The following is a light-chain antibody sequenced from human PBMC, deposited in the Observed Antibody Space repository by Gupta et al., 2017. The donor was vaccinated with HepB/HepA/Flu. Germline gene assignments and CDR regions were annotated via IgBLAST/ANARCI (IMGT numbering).Light chain of an antibody. CDR2: KIS. Sequence: DIVMTQSPLSSPVTLGQPASISCRASQSLVFSDGYTYLSWLQQRPGQPPRLLLYKISTRFSGVPGRFSGSGAGTDFTLKISRVEVEDVGVYYCMQGTQFPYTFGQGTKLEIK. CDR1: QSLVFSDGYTY. J-gene: IGKJ2*01. V-gene: IGKV2-24*01. CDR3: MQGTQFPYT.